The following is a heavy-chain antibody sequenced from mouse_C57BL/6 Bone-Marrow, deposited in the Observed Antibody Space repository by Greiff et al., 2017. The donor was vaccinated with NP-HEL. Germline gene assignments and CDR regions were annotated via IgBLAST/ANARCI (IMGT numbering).Heavy chain of an antibody. V-gene: IGHV1-55*01. D-gene: IGHD2-4*01. CDR3: ARGIYDYDVGDY. CDR1: GYTFTSYW. CDR2: IYPGSGST. J-gene: IGHJ4*01. Sequence: VKLQQPGAELVKPGASVKMSCKASGYTFTSYWITWVKQRPGQGLEWIGDIYPGSGSTNYNEKFKSKATLTVDTSSSTAYMQLSSLTSEDSAVYYCARGIYDYDVGDYWGQGTSVTVSS.